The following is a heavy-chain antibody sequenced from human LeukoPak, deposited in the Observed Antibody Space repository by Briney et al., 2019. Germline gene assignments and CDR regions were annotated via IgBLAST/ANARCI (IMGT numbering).Heavy chain of an antibody. V-gene: IGHV3-23*01. Sequence: GGSLRLSCAASGFTFSGFAMSWVRQAPGKGLEWVSTIGNTAGTTYYADSVKGRFTISRDNAKNSLYLQMNSLRAEDTAIYYCARVFSGSDYWGQGTPVTVSS. CDR2: IGNTAGTT. J-gene: IGHJ4*02. CDR3: ARVFSGSDY. CDR1: GFTFSGFA. D-gene: IGHD2-15*01.